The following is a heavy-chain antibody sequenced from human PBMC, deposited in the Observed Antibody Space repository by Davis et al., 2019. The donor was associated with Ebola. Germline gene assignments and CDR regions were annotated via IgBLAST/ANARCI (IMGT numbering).Heavy chain of an antibody. D-gene: IGHD5-12*01. CDR1: GFTFSSNY. CDR2: IYSGGST. Sequence: GESLKISCAASGFTFSSNYMSWVRQAPGKGLEWVSVIYSGGSTYYADSVKGRFTISRDNSKNTLYLQMNSLRAEDTAVYYCARGIVATISDYWGQGTLVTVSS. V-gene: IGHV3-53*01. CDR3: ARGIVATISDY. J-gene: IGHJ4*02.